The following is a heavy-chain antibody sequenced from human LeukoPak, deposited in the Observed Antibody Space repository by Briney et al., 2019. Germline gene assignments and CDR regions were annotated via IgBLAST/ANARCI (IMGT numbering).Heavy chain of an antibody. J-gene: IGHJ4*02. CDR2: IRSKAYGGTT. V-gene: IGHV3-49*04. D-gene: IGHD6-13*01. Sequence: GGSLRLSCTASGFTFGDYAMSWVRQAPGKGLEWVGFIRSKAYGGTTEYAASVKGRFTISRDDSKSIAYLQMNSLKTEDTAVYYCTRGRAIAAAGYYFDYWGQGTLVTVSS. CDR3: TRGRAIAAAGYYFDY. CDR1: GFTFGDYA.